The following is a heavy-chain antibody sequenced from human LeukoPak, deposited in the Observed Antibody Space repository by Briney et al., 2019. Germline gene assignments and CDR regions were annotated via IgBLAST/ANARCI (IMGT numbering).Heavy chain of an antibody. Sequence: PGGSLRLSCAASGFTFSTYGIHWVRQAPGKGLEWVSGISGSGGTTHYADSVKGRFTISRDNSKNTLYLQMSSLRVEDTAVYYCAKDRSGYDYYGQYYFDYWGLGTLVTVSS. CDR2: ISGSGGTT. V-gene: IGHV3-23*01. CDR1: GFTFSTYG. D-gene: IGHD5-12*01. J-gene: IGHJ4*02. CDR3: AKDRSGYDYYGQYYFDY.